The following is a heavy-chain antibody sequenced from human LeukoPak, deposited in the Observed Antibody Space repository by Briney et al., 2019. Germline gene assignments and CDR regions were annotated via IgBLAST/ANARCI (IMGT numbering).Heavy chain of an antibody. J-gene: IGHJ3*02. D-gene: IGHD3-22*01. CDR3: ARGGDSSGSVRTAFDI. Sequence: GGSLRLSFAASGLTVSSNYMSWVRQAPGKGLYWVSVINSGSSTYYADSVKGRFTISRDNYKNTLYLQMNSLRAEDTAVYYCARGGDSSGSVRTAFDIWGQGTMVTVSS. V-gene: IGHV3-53*01. CDR2: INSGSST. CDR1: GLTVSSNY.